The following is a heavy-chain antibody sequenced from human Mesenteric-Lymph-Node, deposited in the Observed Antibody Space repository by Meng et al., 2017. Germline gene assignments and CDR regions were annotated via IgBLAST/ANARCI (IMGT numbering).Heavy chain of an antibody. J-gene: IGHJ4*02. D-gene: IGHD4-23*01. CDR2: TYYRSKWYH. V-gene: IGHV6-1*01. CDR3: ARGINGGCGD. Sequence: QVKLQQSGPGLGKPSQTLALTCAISGDSVSSNSAAWHWIRQSPSRGLEWLGRTYYRSKWYHEYAVSVKSRITISPDTPKNQFSLQLNSMTPEDTAVYYCARGINGGCGDWGQGTLVTVSS. CDR1: GDSVSSNSAA.